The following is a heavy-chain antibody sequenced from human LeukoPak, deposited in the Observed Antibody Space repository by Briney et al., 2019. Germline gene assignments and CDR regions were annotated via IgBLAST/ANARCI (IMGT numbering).Heavy chain of an antibody. CDR3: ARAWRITMIVVDTAPLDY. V-gene: IGHV1-46*01. J-gene: IGHJ4*02. D-gene: IGHD3-22*01. CDR2: INPSGGST. Sequence: ASVNVSCKASGYTFTSYYMHWVRQAPGQGLEWMGIINPSGGSTSYAQKFQGRVTMTRDTSTSTVYMELSSLRSEDTAVYYCARAWRITMIVVDTAPLDYWGQGTLVTVSS. CDR1: GYTFTSYY.